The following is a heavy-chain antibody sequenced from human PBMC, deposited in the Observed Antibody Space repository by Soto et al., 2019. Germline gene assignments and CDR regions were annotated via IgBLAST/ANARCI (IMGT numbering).Heavy chain of an antibody. D-gene: IGHD5-18*01. V-gene: IGHV4-59*01. CDR1: GGSISNYY. CDR3: ARDHPHSYGVYYFDY. J-gene: IGHJ4*02. Sequence: SETLSLTCTVSGGSISNYYWNWIRQSPGKGLEWIGYIYSSGSTHYNPSLQNRVTISIDTSKNQVSLKVNSVTAAHTAVYYCARDHPHSYGVYYFDYWGQGTPVTVSS. CDR2: IYSSGST.